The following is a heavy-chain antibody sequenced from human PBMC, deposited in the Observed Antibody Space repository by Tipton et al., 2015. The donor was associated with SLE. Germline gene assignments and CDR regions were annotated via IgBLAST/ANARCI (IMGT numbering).Heavy chain of an antibody. Sequence: TLSLTCTVSGGSISSYYWSWIRQPPGKGLEWIGYIYYSGSTNYNPSLKSRVNISVDTSKNQFSLKLSSVTAADTAVYYCARDPAPYSSPSEYFDLWGRGTLVTVSS. J-gene: IGHJ2*01. D-gene: IGHD6-6*01. CDR1: GGSISSYY. CDR2: IYYSGST. V-gene: IGHV4-59*01. CDR3: ARDPAPYSSPSEYFDL.